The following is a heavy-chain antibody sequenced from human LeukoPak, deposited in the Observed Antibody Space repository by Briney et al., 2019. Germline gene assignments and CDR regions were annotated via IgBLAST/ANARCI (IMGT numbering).Heavy chain of an antibody. V-gene: IGHV3-23*01. J-gene: IGHJ5*02. CDR2: ISISGVST. Sequence: GESLKISFAASGFALTSYAMSWVRQAPGQGLEWVSSISISGVSTYYAASVKGRLTISRDNSENTLHLQMNSLRVEDTAIYFCARCMVLRQGWCNWFDPWGQGTLVTVSS. CDR3: ARCMVLRQGWCNWFDP. CDR1: GFALTSYA. D-gene: IGHD2-8*01.